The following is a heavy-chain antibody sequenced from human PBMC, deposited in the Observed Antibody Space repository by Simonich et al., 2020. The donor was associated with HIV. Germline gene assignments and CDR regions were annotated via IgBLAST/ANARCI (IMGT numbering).Heavy chain of an antibody. CDR1: GGSFSGDY. CDR2: INHSGRT. Sequence: QVQLQQWGAGLLKPSETLSLTCAVHGGSFSGDYWSWIRQLPGKGLEWIGEINHSGRTNYNPSLKSRVTISVDTSKNQFSLKLSSVTAADTAVYYCARGFYQRLYYFDYWGQGTLVTVSS. V-gene: IGHV4-34*01. J-gene: IGHJ4*02. CDR3: ARGFYQRLYYFDY. D-gene: IGHD2-2*01.